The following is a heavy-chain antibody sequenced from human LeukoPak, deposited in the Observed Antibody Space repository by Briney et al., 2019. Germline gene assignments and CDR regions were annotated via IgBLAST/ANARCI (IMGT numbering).Heavy chain of an antibody. Sequence: SETLSLTCTVSGGFISSYYWSWIRQPPGKGLEWIGYIYYSGSTNYNPSLKSRVTISVDTSKNQFSLKLSSVTAADTAVYYCAREGHIVPYWGQGTLVTVSS. CDR1: GGFISSYY. J-gene: IGHJ4*02. D-gene: IGHD2-21*01. V-gene: IGHV4-59*12. CDR3: AREGHIVPY. CDR2: IYYSGST.